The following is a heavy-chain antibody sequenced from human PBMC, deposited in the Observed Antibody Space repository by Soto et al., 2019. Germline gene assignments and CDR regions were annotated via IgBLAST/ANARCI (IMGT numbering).Heavy chain of an antibody. CDR2: IYHSGST. CDR3: ARAHYGDYGYGMDV. Sequence: TLSLTCAVSGGSISSGGYSWSWIRQPPGKGLEWIGYIYHSGSTYYNPSLKSRVTISVDRSKNQFSLKLSSVAAADTAVYYCARAHYGDYGYGMDVWGQGTTVTVSS. J-gene: IGHJ6*02. D-gene: IGHD4-17*01. V-gene: IGHV4-30-2*01. CDR1: GGSISSGGYS.